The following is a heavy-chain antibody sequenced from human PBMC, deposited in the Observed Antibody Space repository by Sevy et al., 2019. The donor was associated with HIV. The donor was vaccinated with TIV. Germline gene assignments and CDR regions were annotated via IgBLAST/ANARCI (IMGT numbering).Heavy chain of an antibody. CDR3: ARVGIVGGGAFDI. D-gene: IGHD2-21*01. J-gene: IGHJ3*02. Sequence: GGSLRLSCAASGFTFSSYSMNWVRQAPGKGLEWVSYISSSSSTIYYADSVKGRFTMSRDKAKNSLYLQMNSLRAEDTGVYYCARVGIVGGGAFDIWGQGTMVTVSS. CDR1: GFTFSSYS. CDR2: ISSSSSTI. V-gene: IGHV3-48*01.